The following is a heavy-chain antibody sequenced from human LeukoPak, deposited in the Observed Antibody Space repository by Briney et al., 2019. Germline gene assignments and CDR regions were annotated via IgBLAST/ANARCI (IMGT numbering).Heavy chain of an antibody. CDR3: ARGYSYPRSWFDP. V-gene: IGHV3-30*03. D-gene: IGHD5-18*01. Sequence: PGGSLRLSCAASGFTFRSYGMHWVRQAPGKGLEWVAVISYDGSNKYYADSVKGRFTISRDNSKNTLYLQMNSLRAEDTAVYYCARGYSYPRSWFDPWGQGTLVTVSS. J-gene: IGHJ5*02. CDR2: ISYDGSNK. CDR1: GFTFRSYG.